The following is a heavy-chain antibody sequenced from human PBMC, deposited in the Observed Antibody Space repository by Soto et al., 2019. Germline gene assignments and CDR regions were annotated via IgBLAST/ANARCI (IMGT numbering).Heavy chain of an antibody. CDR3: AREGLVLVPTTVNSDYYYYAMDV. CDR2: IIPRSATS. J-gene: IGHJ6*02. CDR1: GYTFTSYG. D-gene: IGHD2-2*01. V-gene: IGHV1-69*13. Sequence: APVKVSCKASGYTFTSYGISWVRQAPGQGLEWMGGIIPRSATSNYAQKFQGRVTITADESTSTAYMELSSLRSEDTAVYYCAREGLVLVPTTVNSDYYYYAMDVWGQGTTVTVSS.